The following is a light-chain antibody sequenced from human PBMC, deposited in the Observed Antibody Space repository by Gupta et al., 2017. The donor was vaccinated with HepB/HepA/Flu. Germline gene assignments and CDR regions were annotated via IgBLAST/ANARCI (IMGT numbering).Light chain of an antibody. J-gene: IGKJ5*01. V-gene: IGKV1-9*01. Sequence: DIQLTQSPSFLSASVGDRVTITCRASQGISSYLAWYQQKPGKAPKLLIYAASTLQSGVPSRFSGSGSGTEFTLTISSLQPEDFATYDCFGFTFGQGTRLEIK. CDR3: FGFT. CDR1: QGISSY. CDR2: AAS.